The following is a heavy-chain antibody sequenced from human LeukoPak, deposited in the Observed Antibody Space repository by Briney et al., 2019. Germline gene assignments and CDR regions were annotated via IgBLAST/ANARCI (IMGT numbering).Heavy chain of an antibody. J-gene: IGHJ6*03. D-gene: IGHD2-2*02. Sequence: SETLSLTCTVSGGSISSYYWNWIRQPPGKGLEWIAYIYYSGSTNYNPSLKSRVTISVDTSKNQISLKVSSVTAADTAVYYCARERVVVPAAITDYYYMDVWGKGTTVTVSS. CDR3: ARERVVVPAAITDYYYMDV. CDR1: GGSISSYY. V-gene: IGHV4-59*01. CDR2: IYYSGST.